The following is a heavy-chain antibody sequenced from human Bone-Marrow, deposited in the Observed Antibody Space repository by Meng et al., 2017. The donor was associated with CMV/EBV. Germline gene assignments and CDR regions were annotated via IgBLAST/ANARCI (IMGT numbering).Heavy chain of an antibody. CDR3: AGAAGSYYGSGCWFDP. Sequence: GSISSGGYYWSWIRQHPGKGLEWIGYIYYSGSTYYNPSLKSRVTISVDTSKNQFSLKLSSVTAADTAVYYCAGAAGSYYGSGCWFDPWGQGTLVTVSS. D-gene: IGHD3-10*01. CDR2: IYYSGST. J-gene: IGHJ5*02. V-gene: IGHV4-31*02. CDR1: GSISSGGYY.